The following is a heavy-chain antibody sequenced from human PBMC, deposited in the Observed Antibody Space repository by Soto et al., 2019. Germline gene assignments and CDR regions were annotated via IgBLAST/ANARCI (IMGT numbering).Heavy chain of an antibody. Sequence: QVQLQESGPGLVKPSGTLSLTCAVSSGSISSSNWWSWVRQPPGKGLEWTGEIYHSGSTNYNPTLKSLVTISVDKSKNQFSLKRSSVTAADTAVYYCARGPSDCICGSCYDHDAFDIWGQGTMVTVSS. V-gene: IGHV4-4*02. J-gene: IGHJ3*02. CDR3: ARGPSDCICGSCYDHDAFDI. CDR2: IYHSGST. D-gene: IGHD2-15*01. CDR1: SGSISSSNW.